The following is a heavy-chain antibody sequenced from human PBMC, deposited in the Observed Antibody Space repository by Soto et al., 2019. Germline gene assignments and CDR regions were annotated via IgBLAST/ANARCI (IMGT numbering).Heavy chain of an antibody. V-gene: IGHV4-31*03. CDR2: IYYSGST. D-gene: IGHD3-16*02. CDR1: GGSISSGGYY. CDR3: ASSVMITFGGVIVKYYFDY. Sequence: PSETLSLTCTVSGGSISSGGYYWSWIRQHPGKGLEWIGYIYYSGSTYYNPSLKSRVTISVDTSKDQFSLKLSSVTAADTAVYYCASSVMITFGGVIVKYYFDYWGQGTLVTVSS. J-gene: IGHJ4*02.